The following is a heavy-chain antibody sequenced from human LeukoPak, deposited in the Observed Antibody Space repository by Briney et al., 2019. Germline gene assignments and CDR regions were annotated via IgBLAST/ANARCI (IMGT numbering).Heavy chain of an antibody. CDR2: IYYSGST. Sequence: PSETLSLTCTVSGGSISSSSYYWGWIRQPPGKGLEWIGSIYYSGSTYYNPSLKSRVTISVDTSKNQFSLKLSSVTAADTAVYYCARLSGWYIEYFQHWGQGTLVTVSS. D-gene: IGHD6-19*01. CDR3: ARLSGWYIEYFQH. CDR1: GGSISSSSYY. J-gene: IGHJ1*01. V-gene: IGHV4-39*01.